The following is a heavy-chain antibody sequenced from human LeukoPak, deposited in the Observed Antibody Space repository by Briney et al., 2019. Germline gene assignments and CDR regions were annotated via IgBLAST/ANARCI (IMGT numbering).Heavy chain of an antibody. V-gene: IGHV4-34*01. J-gene: IGHJ4*02. CDR2: INHSGST. CDR3: ARGRGYCSGGSCYQLRGDY. CDR1: GGSFSGYY. Sequence: SETLSLTCAVYGGSFSGYYWSWIRQPPGKGLEWIGEINHSGSTNYNPSLKSRVTISVDTSKNQFSLKLSSVTAADTAVYYCARGRGYCSGGSCYQLRGDYWGQGTLVTVSS. D-gene: IGHD2-15*01.